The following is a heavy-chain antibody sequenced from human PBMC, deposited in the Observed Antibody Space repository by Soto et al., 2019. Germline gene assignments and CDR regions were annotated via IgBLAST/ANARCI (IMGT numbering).Heavy chain of an antibody. CDR2: INEDGSQQ. Sequence: EVQLVESGGGWVQPGGSLRLSCAASGFIFSDSWMSWVRQSPGRGLEWVTNINEDGSQQYYVASVKGRFTISRDNARQSVYLQMNSLRVEDTAVYFCVRGRSTENPWGQGTVVTVSS. V-gene: IGHV3-7*03. CDR1: GFIFSDSW. CDR3: VRGRSTENP. J-gene: IGHJ5*02.